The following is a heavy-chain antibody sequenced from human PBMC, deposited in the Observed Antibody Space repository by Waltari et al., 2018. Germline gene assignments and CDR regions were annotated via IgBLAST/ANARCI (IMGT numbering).Heavy chain of an antibody. Sequence: QVQLVQSGAEVKKPGSSGKVSCKGSGGSFNNYSISWLRLVPGQGLEWMGRIVPMRGITNYAQKFQGRVTITADTSTSTAYMEVSRLTSDDTADYYCAIRFLHGLDVWGQGTTVTVSS. CDR1: GGSFNNYS. CDR3: AIRFLHGLDV. V-gene: IGHV1-69*02. D-gene: IGHD3-3*01. J-gene: IGHJ6*02. CDR2: IVPMRGIT.